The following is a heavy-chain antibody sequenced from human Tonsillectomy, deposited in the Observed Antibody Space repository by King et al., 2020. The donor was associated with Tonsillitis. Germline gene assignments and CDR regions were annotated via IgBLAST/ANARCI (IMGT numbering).Heavy chain of an antibody. V-gene: IGHV3-30*04. CDR3: ARVITGSTIDY. CDR2: ISYDVTNK. Sequence: VQLVESGGGVVQPGRSLRLSCAASGFTFSSYTMHWVRQAPGKGLEWVAVISYDVTNKYYADSVKGRFTISRDNSKNTLYLQMNSLRAEDTAVYYCARVITGSTIDYWGQGTLVTVSS. D-gene: IGHD1-20*01. CDR1: GFTFSSYT. J-gene: IGHJ4*02.